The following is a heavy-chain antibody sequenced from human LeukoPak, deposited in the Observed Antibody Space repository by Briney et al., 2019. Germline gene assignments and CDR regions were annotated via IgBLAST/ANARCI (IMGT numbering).Heavy chain of an antibody. Sequence: ASAKVSCKASGYSFTGYYVHWVRQAPGQGLEWMGWIKPDSGGTNFAQKFQGRVTMTRDTSISTAYMEVSRLTSDDTAVYYCARDAISRGIIDYWGQGTLVTVSS. CDR2: IKPDSGGT. D-gene: IGHD3-10*01. J-gene: IGHJ4*02. CDR1: GYSFTGYY. CDR3: ARDAISRGIIDY. V-gene: IGHV1-2*02.